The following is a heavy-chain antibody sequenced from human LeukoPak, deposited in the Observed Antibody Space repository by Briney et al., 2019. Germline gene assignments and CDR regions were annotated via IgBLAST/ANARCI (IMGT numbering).Heavy chain of an antibody. CDR3: AKDGRYCSSTSCPRCVY. CDR2: ISGSGGST. Sequence: GGSLRLSCAASGFTFSSYAMSWVRQAPGKGMEWVSAISGSGGSTYYADSVKGRFTISRDNSKNTLYLQMNSLRAEDTAVYYCAKDGRYCSSTSCPRCVYWGQGTLVTVSS. CDR1: GFTFSSYA. V-gene: IGHV3-23*01. D-gene: IGHD2-2*01. J-gene: IGHJ4*02.